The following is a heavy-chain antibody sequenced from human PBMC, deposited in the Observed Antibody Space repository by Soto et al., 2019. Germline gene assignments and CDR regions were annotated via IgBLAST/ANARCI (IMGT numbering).Heavy chain of an antibody. CDR3: AKDHYGMDV. CDR2: ISYDGSNK. CDR1: GFTFSSYG. V-gene: IGHV3-30*18. Sequence: QVQLVESGGGVVQPGRSLRLSCAASGFTFSSYGMHWVRQAPGKWLEWVAVISYDGSNKYYADSVKGRFTISRDNSKNTLYLQMNSLRAEDTAVDYCAKDHYGMDVWGQGTTVTVSS. J-gene: IGHJ6*02.